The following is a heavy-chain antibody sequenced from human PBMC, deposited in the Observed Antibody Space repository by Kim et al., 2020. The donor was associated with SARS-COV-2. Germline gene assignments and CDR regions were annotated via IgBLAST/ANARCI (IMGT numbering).Heavy chain of an antibody. D-gene: IGHD3-22*01. CDR2: INPNSGGT. V-gene: IGHV1-2*02. CDR1: GYTFTGYY. Sequence: ASVKVSCKASGYTFTGYYMHWVRQAPGQGLEWMGWINPNSGGTNYAQKFQGRVTMTRDTSISTAYMELSRLRSDDTAVYYCARDRDRYYYDSSGQWGYWGQGTLVTVSS. J-gene: IGHJ4*02. CDR3: ARDRDRYYYDSSGQWGY.